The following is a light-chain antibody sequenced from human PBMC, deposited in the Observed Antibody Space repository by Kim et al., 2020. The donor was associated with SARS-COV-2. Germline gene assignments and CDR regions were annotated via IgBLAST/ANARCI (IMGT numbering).Light chain of an antibody. CDR1: DIGRKS. J-gene: IGLJ3*02. V-gene: IGLV3-21*04. Sequence: SYELTHPPSVSVAPGKTASITCGADDIGRKSVHWYQQKPGQAPVLVIYYDVDRPSGIPERFSGSNSANTATLTITRVEAGDEADYYCQVWDVTTDHVVFGGGTQLTVL. CDR2: YDV. CDR3: QVWDVTTDHVV.